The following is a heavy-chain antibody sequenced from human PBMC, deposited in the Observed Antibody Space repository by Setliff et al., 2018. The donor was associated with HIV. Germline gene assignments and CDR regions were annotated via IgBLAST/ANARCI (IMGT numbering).Heavy chain of an antibody. CDR2: ISSSGSTI. CDR3: ARGSAMGFDY. CDR1: GFTFSSYE. D-gene: IGHD1-26*01. J-gene: IGHJ4*02. V-gene: IGHV3-48*03. Sequence: TGGSLRLSCAASGFTFSSYEMNWVRQAPGKGLEWVSYISSSGSTIYYADSVKGRSTISRDNAKNSLYLQMNSLRAEDTAVYYCARGSAMGFDYWGQGTLVTVSS.